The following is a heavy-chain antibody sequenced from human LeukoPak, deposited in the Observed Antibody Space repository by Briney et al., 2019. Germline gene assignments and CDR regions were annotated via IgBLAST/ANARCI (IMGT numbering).Heavy chain of an antibody. J-gene: IGHJ4*02. CDR3: ARRRDLYSGSYYPFDY. CDR2: IYPGDSDA. V-gene: IGHV5-51*01. CDR1: GYSFTNYW. D-gene: IGHD1-26*01. Sequence: GESLKISCKGSGYSFTNYWIGWVRQMPGKGLKWMGIIYPGDSDAKYSPSFQGQVTISADKSISTAYLQWSSLKASDTAMYYCARRRDLYSGSYYPFDYWGQGTLVTVSS.